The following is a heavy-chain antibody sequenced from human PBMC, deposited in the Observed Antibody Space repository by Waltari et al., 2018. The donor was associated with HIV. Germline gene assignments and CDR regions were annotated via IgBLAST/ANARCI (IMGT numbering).Heavy chain of an antibody. J-gene: IGHJ4*02. CDR2: IKQDGSEK. Sequence: EVQLVESGGGLVQPGGSLRLSCAASGFTFSRYWMSWVRQAPGKGLEGVANIKQDGSEKYYVDSVKGRFTISRDNAKNSLYLQMNSLRAEDTAVYYCARDRTNYYDSSGYPFGYWGQGTLVTVSS. V-gene: IGHV3-7*04. CDR3: ARDRTNYYDSSGYPFGY. D-gene: IGHD3-22*01. CDR1: GFTFSRYW.